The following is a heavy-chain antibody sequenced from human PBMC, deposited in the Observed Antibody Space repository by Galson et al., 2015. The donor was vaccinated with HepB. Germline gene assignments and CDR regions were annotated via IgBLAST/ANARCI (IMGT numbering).Heavy chain of an antibody. V-gene: IGHV3-11*06. J-gene: IGHJ2*01. CDR2: ISSSSSYT. CDR1: GFTFSDYY. D-gene: IGHD5-12*01. Sequence: SLRLSCAASGFTFSDYYMSWIRQAPGKGLEWVSYISSSSSYTNYADSVKGRFTISRDNAKNSLYLQMNSLRGEDTAVYYCARVKVGGYSGYDPPWYFDLWGRGTLVTVSS. CDR3: ARVKVGGYSGYDPPWYFDL.